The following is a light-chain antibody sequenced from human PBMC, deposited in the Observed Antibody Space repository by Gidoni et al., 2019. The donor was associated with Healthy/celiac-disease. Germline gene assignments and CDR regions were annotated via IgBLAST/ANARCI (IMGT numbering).Light chain of an antibody. CDR3: NSRDSSGNHVV. Sequence: SSELTQDPAVSVALGQTVRITCQGDSLRSNYASWYQQKPGQAPVLVIYGKNNRPSGIPDRFSGSSSRNTASLTITGARAEDEADYYCNSRDSSGNHVVFGGGTKLTVL. V-gene: IGLV3-19*01. J-gene: IGLJ2*01. CDR1: SLRSNY. CDR2: GKN.